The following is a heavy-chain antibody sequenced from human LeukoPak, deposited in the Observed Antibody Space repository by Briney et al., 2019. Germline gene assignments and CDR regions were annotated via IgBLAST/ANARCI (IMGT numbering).Heavy chain of an antibody. CDR2: ISGSGGST. V-gene: IGHV3-23*01. Sequence: PGGSLRLSCAASGFTFSSYAMSWVRQAPGKGLEWVSAISGSGGSTYYADSVKGRFTISRDNSKNTLYLQMNSLRAEDTAVYYCAKGYYGSGSYCGFDYWGQGTLVTVSS. J-gene: IGHJ4*02. CDR3: AKGYYGSGSYCGFDY. CDR1: GFTFSSYA. D-gene: IGHD3-10*01.